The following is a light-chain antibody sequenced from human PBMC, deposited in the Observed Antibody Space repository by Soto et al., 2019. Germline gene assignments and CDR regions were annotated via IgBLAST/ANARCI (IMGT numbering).Light chain of an antibody. V-gene: IGKV1-5*01. J-gene: IGKJ1*01. CDR1: QTISNW. Sequence: DVQVPQSPPTLSAAVGDRVTITCRASQTISNWLAWYQQKPGKAPKLLIYDASTLESGVPSRFSGSGSGTEFTLTISTLQPDDFATYYCQQYNTYTWTFGQGTKVDIK. CDR3: QQYNTYTWT. CDR2: DAS.